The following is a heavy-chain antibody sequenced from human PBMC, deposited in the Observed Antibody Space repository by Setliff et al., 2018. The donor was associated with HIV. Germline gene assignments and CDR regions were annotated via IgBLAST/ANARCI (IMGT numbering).Heavy chain of an antibody. CDR2: IIPMYGTT. D-gene: IGHD5-12*01. Sequence: SVKVSCKASRGTFNRYTISWVRQAPGQGLEWMGGIIPMYGTTKYAKKFQGRVTLTADESTSTAYMELSGLKSEDTALYYCASAPPDIVATNDNWYLDVWGRGTLVTVSS. CDR3: ASAPPDIVATNDNWYLDV. CDR1: RGTFNRYT. V-gene: IGHV1-69*13. J-gene: IGHJ2*01.